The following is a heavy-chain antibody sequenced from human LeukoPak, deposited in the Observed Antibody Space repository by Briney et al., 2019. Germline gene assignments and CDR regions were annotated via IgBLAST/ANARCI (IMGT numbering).Heavy chain of an antibody. CDR1: GGSISSSSYY. CDR3: ARHQWHYYYYMGV. J-gene: IGHJ6*03. CDR2: IYYSGDT. V-gene: IGHV4-39*01. D-gene: IGHD6-19*01. Sequence: SETLSLTCTVSGGSISSSSYYWGWIRQPPGKGLEWIASIYYSGDTYYNPSLKSRRVTISVDTSKNQFSLRLSSVTAADTAVYYCARHQWHYYYYMGVSGKGSTVTVSS.